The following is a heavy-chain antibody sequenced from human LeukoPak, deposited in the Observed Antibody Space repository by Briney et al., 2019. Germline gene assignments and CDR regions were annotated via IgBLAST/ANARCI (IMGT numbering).Heavy chain of an antibody. CDR1: GFSFSTYS. J-gene: IGHJ4*02. V-gene: IGHV3-48*01. D-gene: IGHD3-22*01. Sequence: GGSLRLSCTASGFSFSTYSMTWVRQAPGKGLLGWVSYISSGSSTIYYADSVKGRFTISRHNAKNSLYLQVNSLRAEDTAVYYCARSMYYYDSSGSSPYCFDYWGQGTLVSVSS. CDR2: ISSGSSTI. CDR3: ARSMYYYDSSGSSPYCFDY.